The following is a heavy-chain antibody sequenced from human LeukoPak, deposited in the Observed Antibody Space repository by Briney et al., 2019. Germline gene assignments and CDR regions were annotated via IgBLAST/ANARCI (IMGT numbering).Heavy chain of an antibody. CDR2: ISYDGSNK. V-gene: IGHV3-30*03. CDR1: GFTFSSYG. J-gene: IGHJ4*02. D-gene: IGHD3-22*01. Sequence: GGSLRLSCAASGFTFSSYGMHWVRQAPGKGLEWVAVISYDGSNKYYADSVKGRFTISRDNSKNTLYLQMNSLRAEDTAVYYCARDPRGPTEYDSSGRDSFDYWGQGTLVTVSS. CDR3: ARDPRGPTEYDSSGRDSFDY.